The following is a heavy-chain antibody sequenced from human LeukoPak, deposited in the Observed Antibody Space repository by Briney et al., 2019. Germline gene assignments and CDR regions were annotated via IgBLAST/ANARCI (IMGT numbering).Heavy chain of an antibody. Sequence: GGSLRLSCAASGFTFSSNYMSWVRQAPGKGLEWVSVIYSGGSTYYSDSVEGRFTISRDNSKNTLKLQMNSLRGEETAVYYWARVRMGDSSTYYYPYFDYLGQGTLVTVSS. D-gene: IGHD3-22*01. J-gene: IGHJ4*02. CDR1: GFTFSSNY. CDR2: IYSGGST. CDR3: ARVRMGDSSTYYYPYFDY. V-gene: IGHV3-53*01.